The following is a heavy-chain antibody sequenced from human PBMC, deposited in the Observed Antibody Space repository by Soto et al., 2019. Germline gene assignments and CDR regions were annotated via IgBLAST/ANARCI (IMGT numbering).Heavy chain of an antibody. CDR2: IIPIFGTA. D-gene: IGHD3-16*01. J-gene: IGHJ5*02. Sequence: QVQLVQSGAEVKKPGSSVKVSCKASGGTFSSSAISWVRQAPGQGLEWMGGIIPIFGTANYEQKFQGRVTITADKSTSTAYMELSSLRSADTAVYYCARGQEGGQASWFDHWGQGTLVTVSS. CDR1: GGTFSSSA. CDR3: ARGQEGGQASWFDH. V-gene: IGHV1-69*06.